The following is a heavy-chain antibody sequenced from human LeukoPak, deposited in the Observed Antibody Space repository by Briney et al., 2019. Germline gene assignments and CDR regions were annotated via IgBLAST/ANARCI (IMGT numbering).Heavy chain of an antibody. CDR1: GGSISSGIYY. CDR3: ARYISGQYGGNFFGRDAFDI. V-gene: IGHV4-61*02. J-gene: IGHJ3*02. Sequence: SETLSLTCTVSGGSISSGIYYWSWIRQPAGKGLEWIGRIYTSGSTNYNPSLKSRVTISVDKSKNQFSLKLSSVTAADTAVYYCARYISGQYGGNFFGRDAFDIWGQGTMVTVSS. CDR2: IYTSGST. D-gene: IGHD4-23*01.